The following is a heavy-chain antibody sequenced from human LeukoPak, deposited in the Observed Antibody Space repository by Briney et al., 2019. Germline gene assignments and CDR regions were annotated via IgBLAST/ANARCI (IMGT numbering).Heavy chain of an antibody. V-gene: IGHV3-48*04. CDR2: ISSSSSTI. Sequence: GGSLRLSCAASGFTFSSYSMNWVRQAPGKGLERVSYISSSSSTIYYADSVKGRFTISRDNAKNSLYLQMNSLRAEDTAVYYCARDKGILTDTTFDYWGQGTLVTVSS. CDR3: ARDKGILTDTTFDY. J-gene: IGHJ4*02. CDR1: GFTFSSYS. D-gene: IGHD3-9*01.